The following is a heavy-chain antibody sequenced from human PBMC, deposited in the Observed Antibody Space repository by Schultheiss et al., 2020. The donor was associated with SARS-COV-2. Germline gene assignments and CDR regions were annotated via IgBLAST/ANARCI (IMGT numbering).Heavy chain of an antibody. CDR3: ARAYYGSGIFDY. D-gene: IGHD3-10*01. J-gene: IGHJ4*02. CDR1: GGSISSYY. Sequence: SETLSLTCTVSGGSISSYYWSWIRQPPGKGLEWIGYIYHSGSTYYNPSLKSRVTISVDRSKNQFSLKLSSVTAADTAVYYCARAYYGSGIFDYWGQGTLVTVSS. CDR2: IYHSGST. V-gene: IGHV4-59*04.